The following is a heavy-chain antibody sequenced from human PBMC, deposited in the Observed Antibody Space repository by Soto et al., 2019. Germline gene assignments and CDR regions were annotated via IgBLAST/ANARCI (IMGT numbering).Heavy chain of an antibody. J-gene: IGHJ4*02. CDR2: IYYSGYT. V-gene: IGHV4-59*01. CDR1: GDSIRSYY. Sequence: SETLSLTCTVSGDSIRSYYRSWIRQPPGKGLGWIGYIYYSGYTSYNPSLKSRVTISVDTSKNQFSLKLNSVTAADTAVYYCARCFSGNYPSRPEEQYYFDSWGQGTLVTVSS. CDR3: ARCFSGNYPSRPEEQYYFDS. D-gene: IGHD1-26*01.